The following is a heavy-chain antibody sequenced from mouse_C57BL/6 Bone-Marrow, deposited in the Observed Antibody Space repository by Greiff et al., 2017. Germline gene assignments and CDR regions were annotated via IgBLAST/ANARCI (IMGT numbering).Heavy chain of an antibody. CDR2: INPNNGGT. Sequence: VQLQQSGPELVKPGASVKISCKASGYTFTDYYMNWVKQSHGKSLEWIGEINPNNGGTSYNQKFKGKATLTVDKSSSTAYMELRSLTSEDSAVXYWEREYYGNYGNAMDYWGQGTSVTVSS. CDR1: GYTFTDYY. V-gene: IGHV1-26*01. CDR3: EREYYGNYGNAMDY. D-gene: IGHD2-1*01. J-gene: IGHJ4*01.